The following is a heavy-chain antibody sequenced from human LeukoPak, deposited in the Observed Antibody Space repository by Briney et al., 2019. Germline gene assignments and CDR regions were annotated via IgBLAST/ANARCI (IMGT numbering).Heavy chain of an antibody. CDR2: INTNTGNP. D-gene: IGHD6-13*01. V-gene: IGHV7-4-1*02. CDR3: ARVRAAAGIPNFDY. CDR1: GYTFTSYA. Sequence: ASVRVSCKASGYTFTSYAMNWVRQAPGQGLEWMGWINTNTGNPTYAQGFTGRFVFSLDTPVSTAYLQISSLKAEDTAVYYCARVRAAAGIPNFDYWGQGTLVTVPS. J-gene: IGHJ4*02.